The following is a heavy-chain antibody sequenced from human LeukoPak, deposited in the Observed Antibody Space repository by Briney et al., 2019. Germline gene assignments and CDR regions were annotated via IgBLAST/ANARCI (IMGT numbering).Heavy chain of an antibody. Sequence: GGSLRLSCAASGFTFSSYWMHWVRQAPGKGLVWVSRINRAGSSTSYADSVKGRFTISRDNAKNTLYLQMNSLRAEDTGVYYCARDKVRYYYYGMDVWGQGTTVTVSS. CDR1: GFTFSSYW. CDR3: ARDKVRYYYYGMDV. D-gene: IGHD4/OR15-4a*01. J-gene: IGHJ6*02. CDR2: INRAGSST. V-gene: IGHV3-74*01.